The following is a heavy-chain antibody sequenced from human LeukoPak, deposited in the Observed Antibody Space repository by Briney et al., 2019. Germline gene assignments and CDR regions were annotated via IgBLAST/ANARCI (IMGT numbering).Heavy chain of an antibody. CDR2: TYYRSKWYN. CDR3: ARARTLPASGGFDP. D-gene: IGHD6-13*01. Sequence: SQTLSLTCAISGDSVSSNIAAWSWIRQSPSRGLEWLGRTYYRSKWYNDYAVSVKSRMIINPDTSKNQFSLQLNSVTPEDTAVYYCARARTLPASGGFDPWGQGTLVTVSS. CDR1: GDSVSSNIAA. V-gene: IGHV6-1*01. J-gene: IGHJ5*02.